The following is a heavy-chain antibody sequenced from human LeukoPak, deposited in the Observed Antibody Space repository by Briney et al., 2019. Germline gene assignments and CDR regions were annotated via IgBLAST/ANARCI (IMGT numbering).Heavy chain of an antibody. J-gene: IGHJ4*02. V-gene: IGHV3-9*01. Sequence: GGSLRLSCAASGFTFDDYAMHWVRQAPGKGLEWVSGISWNSGSIGYADSVKGRFTISRDNAKNSLYLQMNSLRAEDTALYYCAKDVGDYWGQGTLVTVSS. CDR1: GFTFDDYA. CDR3: AKDVGDY. CDR2: ISWNSGSI.